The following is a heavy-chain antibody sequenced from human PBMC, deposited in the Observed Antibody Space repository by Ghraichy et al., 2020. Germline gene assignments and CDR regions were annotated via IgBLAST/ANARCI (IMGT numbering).Heavy chain of an antibody. D-gene: IGHD3-22*01. CDR1: GYTFTSYD. CDR3: ARDGRDYYDSIGYFYEGISGGWFDP. V-gene: IGHV1-8*01. CDR2: MNPNSGNT. J-gene: IGHJ5*02. Sequence: ASVKVSCKASGYTFTSYDINWVRQATGQGLEWMGWMNPNSGNTGYAQKFQGRVPMTRNTSISTAYMELSSLRSEDTAVYYCARDGRDYYDSIGYFYEGISGGWFDPWGQGTLVTVSS.